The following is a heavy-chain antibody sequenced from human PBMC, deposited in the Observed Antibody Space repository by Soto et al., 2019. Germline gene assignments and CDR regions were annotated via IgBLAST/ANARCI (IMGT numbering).Heavy chain of an antibody. CDR2: IYPGDSDT. D-gene: IGHD5-12*01. J-gene: IGHJ4*02. CDR1: GYSFTNYW. CDR3: ARHSLATQPGDY. Sequence: GESLKISCKGSGYSFTNYWIGWVRQMPGKGLEWMGIIYPGDSDTRYSPSFQGQVTISADKSVSTAYLEWTTLRASDSAMYYCARHSLATQPGDYWGQGTRVTVSS. V-gene: IGHV5-51*01.